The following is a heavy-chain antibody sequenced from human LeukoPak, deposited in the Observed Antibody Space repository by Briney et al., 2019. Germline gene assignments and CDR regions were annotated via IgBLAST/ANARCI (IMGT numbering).Heavy chain of an antibody. CDR1: GGSIISYY. V-gene: IGHV4-4*07. Sequence: SETLSLTCTVPGGSIISYYWSWIRQSAGQGLEWIGRIYGNGITDYNASLKSRVTMSLDTSRKQFSLRLTSVTAADTAVYYCAWLKFYDSTGHSPGYYMDVWGKGTMVSVFS. CDR3: AWLKFYDSTGHSPGYYMDV. D-gene: IGHD3-22*01. J-gene: IGHJ6*03. CDR2: IYGNGIT.